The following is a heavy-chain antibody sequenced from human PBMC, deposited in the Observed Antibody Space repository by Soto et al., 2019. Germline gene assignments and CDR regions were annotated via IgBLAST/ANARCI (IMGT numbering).Heavy chain of an antibody. V-gene: IGHV3-53*01. J-gene: IGHJ3*02. D-gene: IGHD5-12*01. CDR1: ALTVTRKKY. Sequence: PGGSLRLSCVASALTVTRKKYMACFRQAPGKGPEWVSGVYYLDGTYYANSVRSRFTTSLPSSRTTVYLQFRDLTPAAPALSLCATWHLREHAYDIWGQGTMGNVS. CDR2: VYYLDGT. CDR3: ATWHLREHAYDI.